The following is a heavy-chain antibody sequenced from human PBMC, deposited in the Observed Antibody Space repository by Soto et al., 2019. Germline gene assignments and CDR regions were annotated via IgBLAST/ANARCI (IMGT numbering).Heavy chain of an antibody. CDR1: GFTFSSYG. J-gene: IGHJ3*02. Sequence: QVQLVESGGGVVQPGRSLRLSCAASGFTFSSYGMHWVRQAPGKGLEWVAVITYDGSNKYYADSVKGRFTISRDNSKNTLYLQMNSLRAEDTAVYYAAATAMTRDAFDIWGQGTMVTVSS. CDR3: AATAMTRDAFDI. CDR2: ITYDGSNK. V-gene: IGHV3-30*03.